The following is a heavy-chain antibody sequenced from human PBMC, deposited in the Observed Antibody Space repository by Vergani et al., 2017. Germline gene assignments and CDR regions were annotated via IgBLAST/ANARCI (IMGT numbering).Heavy chain of an antibody. CDR1: GYSISSGYY. CDR2: IYHSGST. V-gene: IGHV4-38-2*01. J-gene: IGHJ4*02. CDR3: VRSGIGYADLPRDY. Sequence: QVQLQESGPGLVKPSETLSLTCAVSGYSISSGYYWGWIRQPPRKGLEWIGSIYHSGSTYYNPSLKSRVTISVDTSKSQFSLSLRSVTAADTAVYYCVRSGIGYADLPRDYWGQGMLVTVSS. D-gene: IGHD4-17*01.